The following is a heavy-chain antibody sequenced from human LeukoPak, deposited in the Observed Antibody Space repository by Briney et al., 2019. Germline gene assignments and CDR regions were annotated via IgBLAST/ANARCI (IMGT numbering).Heavy chain of an antibody. D-gene: IGHD1-26*01. V-gene: IGHV5-51*01. CDR1: GYSFASYW. CDR2: IFPGDSQT. J-gene: IGHJ3*02. CDR3: ARPLVGADAFDI. Sequence: GESLKISCKGSGYSFASYWIGWVRQMPGKGLEWMGIIFPGDSQTRYSPSFQGQVTMSADKSISTAYLQWSSLEASDTAIYYCARPLVGADAFDIWGQGTMVTVSS.